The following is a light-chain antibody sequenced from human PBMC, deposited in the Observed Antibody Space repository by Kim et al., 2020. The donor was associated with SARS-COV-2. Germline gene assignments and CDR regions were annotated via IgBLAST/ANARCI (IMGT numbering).Light chain of an antibody. V-gene: IGKV1-5*03. CDR2: ETS. CDR3: QQYDSYPLT. J-gene: IGKJ4*01. CDR1: QNINNW. Sequence: DIQMTQSPSTLSASVGDRVTITCRASQNINNWLAWYQQKPGKAPNLLIYETSTLESGVPSKFSGSGSGTEFTLTISSLQPDEFATYYCQQYDSYPLTFGGGTKVDIK.